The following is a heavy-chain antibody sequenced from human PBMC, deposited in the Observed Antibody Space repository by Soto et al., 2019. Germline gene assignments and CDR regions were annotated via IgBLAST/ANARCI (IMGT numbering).Heavy chain of an antibody. CDR1: GFTFSSYA. V-gene: IGHV3-30-3*01. J-gene: IGHJ6*02. Sequence: GGSLRLSCAASGFTFSSYAMHWVRQAPGKGLEWVAVISYDGSNKYYADSVKGRFTISRDNSKNTLYLQMNSLRAEDTAVYYCARDSYYYGSGSYSVHYYGMDVWGQGTTVTVSS. D-gene: IGHD3-10*01. CDR2: ISYDGSNK. CDR3: ARDSYYYGSGSYSVHYYGMDV.